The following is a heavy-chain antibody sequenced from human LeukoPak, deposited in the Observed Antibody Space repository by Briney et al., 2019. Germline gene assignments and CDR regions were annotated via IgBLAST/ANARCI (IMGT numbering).Heavy chain of an antibody. CDR3: ARSDYSKGLDY. CDR1: GGSISSYY. V-gene: IGHV4-59*01. CDR2: IYYSGST. Sequence: SETLSLTCTVSGGSISSYYWSWIRQPPGKGLEWIGYIYYSGSTNYNPSLKSRVTISVDTSKNQFSLKLSSVTAADTAVYYCARSDYSKGLDYWGQGTLVTVSS. J-gene: IGHJ4*02. D-gene: IGHD4-11*01.